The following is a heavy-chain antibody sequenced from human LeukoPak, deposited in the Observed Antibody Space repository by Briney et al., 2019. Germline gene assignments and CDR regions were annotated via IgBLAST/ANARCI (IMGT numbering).Heavy chain of an antibody. CDR1: GVSISSDSYY. V-gene: IGHV4-31*03. Sequence: PSQTLSLTCTVSGVSISSDSYYCHWIRQPPGKGLEWIVYIYYSGSTSDNSSVKSRITISVDTSKGQFSLKLTSVTAADTAVYYCARFSRYCVSTSCSVYWGQGTLVTVSS. J-gene: IGHJ4*02. CDR2: IYYSGST. CDR3: ARFSRYCVSTSCSVY. D-gene: IGHD2-2*01.